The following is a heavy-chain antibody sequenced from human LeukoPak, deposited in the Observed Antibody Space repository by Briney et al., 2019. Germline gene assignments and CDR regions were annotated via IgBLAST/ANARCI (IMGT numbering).Heavy chain of an antibody. D-gene: IGHD5-24*01. V-gene: IGHV3-30*02. J-gene: IGHJ4*02. CDR3: AKDSGDGYNHYFDY. CDR2: IRYDGSDK. Sequence: GGSLRLSCAASGFTFSNYGMHWVRQAPGKGLEWVAFIRYDGSDKYYADSVKGRFTISSDNSKTTLYLQMNSLRGEDTAVYYCAKDSGDGYNHYFDYRGQGTLVTVSS. CDR1: GFTFSNYG.